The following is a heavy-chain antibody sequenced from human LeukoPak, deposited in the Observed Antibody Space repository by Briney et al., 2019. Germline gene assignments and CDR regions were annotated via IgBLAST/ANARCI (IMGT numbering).Heavy chain of an antibody. D-gene: IGHD2-2*01. CDR3: ARGGDIVVVTDAFDI. CDR1: GFTFSSYW. J-gene: IGHJ3*02. Sequence: GGSLRLSCAASGFTFSSYWMSWVRQAPGKGLEWVSSISSSSSYIYYADSVKGRFTISRDNAKNSLYLQMNSLRAEDTAVYYCARGGDIVVVTDAFDIWGQGTMVTVSS. CDR2: ISSSSSYI. V-gene: IGHV3-21*01.